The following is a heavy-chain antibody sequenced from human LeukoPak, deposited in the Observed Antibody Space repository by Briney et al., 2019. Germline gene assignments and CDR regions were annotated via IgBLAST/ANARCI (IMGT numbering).Heavy chain of an antibody. CDR3: ARRGGSLTFDY. Sequence: SETLSLTCTVSGGSISSSSYYWGWIRQPPGKGLEWIGSIYYSGSTYYNPSLKGRVTISVDTSKNQFSLKLSSVTAADTAVYYCARRGGSLTFDYWGQGTLVTVSS. CDR2: IYYSGST. CDR1: GGSISSSSYY. J-gene: IGHJ4*02. V-gene: IGHV4-39*01.